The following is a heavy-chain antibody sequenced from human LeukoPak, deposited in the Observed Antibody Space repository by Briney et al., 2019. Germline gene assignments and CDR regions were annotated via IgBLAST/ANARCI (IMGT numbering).Heavy chain of an antibody. Sequence: GGSLRLSCAGSGFTFSSYWMSWVRQAPGKGLEWVANIKQDGSEKHYVDSVKGRFTISRDYAKNSLFLQMNSLRPEDTAVYYCTKTIDGYLLGYFDHWGEGTLVTVVS. J-gene: IGHJ4*02. CDR3: TKTIDGYLLGYFDH. V-gene: IGHV3-7*01. D-gene: IGHD3-22*01. CDR1: GFTFSSYW. CDR2: IKQDGSEK.